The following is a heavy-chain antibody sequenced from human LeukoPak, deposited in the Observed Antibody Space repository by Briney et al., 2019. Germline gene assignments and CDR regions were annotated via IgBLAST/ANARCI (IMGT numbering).Heavy chain of an antibody. V-gene: IGHV3-23*01. J-gene: IGHJ4*02. D-gene: IGHD3-22*01. CDR1: GFTFSSYA. CDR2: ISGSGGST. Sequence: GGSLSLSCAASGFTFSSYAMSWVRQAPGKGLEWFSAISGSGGSTYYADSVKGRFTISRDNSKNTLYLQMNSLRAEDTAVYYCARRRTYYYDSSGYYYYFDYWGQGTLVTVSS. CDR3: ARRRTYYYDSSGYYYYFDY.